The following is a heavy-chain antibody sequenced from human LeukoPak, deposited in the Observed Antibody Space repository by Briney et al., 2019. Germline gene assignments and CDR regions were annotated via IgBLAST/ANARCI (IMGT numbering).Heavy chain of an antibody. V-gene: IGHV3-7*01. CDR1: GFTFSDYW. Sequence: PGGSLRLSCAASGFTFSDYWMNWIRQAPGKGLEWVARIMKDGNEKYYVESIKGRFTISRDNAKNALYLQMNGLRAEDTGVYYRARGHLDPWGQGTLVTVSS. CDR2: IMKDGNEK. CDR3: ARGHLDP. J-gene: IGHJ5*02.